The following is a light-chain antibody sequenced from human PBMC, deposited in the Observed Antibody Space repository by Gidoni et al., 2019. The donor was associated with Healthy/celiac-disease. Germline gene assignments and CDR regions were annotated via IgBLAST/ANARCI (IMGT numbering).Light chain of an antibody. CDR1: QDIGSH. V-gene: IGKV1-9*01. Sequence: DIQLTQSPSFLSASVGDRVTITCRAIQDIGSHIAWYQQKPGKAPKLLIYYAFILQSGVPSRFSSSGSGTEFSLTISSLQPGDFATYYCQQANSHLALTFGGGIKVDI. J-gene: IGKJ4*01. CDR3: QQANSHLALT. CDR2: YAF.